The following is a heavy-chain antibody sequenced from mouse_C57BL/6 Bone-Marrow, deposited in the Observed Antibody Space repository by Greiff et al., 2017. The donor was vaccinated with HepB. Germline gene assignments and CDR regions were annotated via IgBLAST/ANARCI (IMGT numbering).Heavy chain of an antibody. J-gene: IGHJ4*01. CDR3: ARSDYGSSPNAMDY. V-gene: IGHV1-85*01. Sequence: VQLQQSGPELVKPGASVKLSCKASGYTFTSYDLNWVKQRPGQGLEWIGWIYPRDGSTKYNEKFKGKATLTVDTSSSTAYMELHSLTSEDSAVYFCARSDYGSSPNAMDYWGQGTSVTVSS. D-gene: IGHD1-1*01. CDR2: IYPRDGST. CDR1: GYTFTSYD.